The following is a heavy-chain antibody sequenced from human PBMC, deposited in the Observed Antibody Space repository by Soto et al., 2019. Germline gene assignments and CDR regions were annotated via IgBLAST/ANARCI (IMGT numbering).Heavy chain of an antibody. J-gene: IGHJ6*02. CDR1: GFTFSNAW. CDR3: TTESRDSISWFYYYGMDV. D-gene: IGHD6-13*01. CDR2: IKSKTDDGTT. Sequence: EVQLVESGGGLVKPGGSLRLSCAASGFTFSNAWMNWVRQAPGKGLEWVGRIKSKTDDGTTDYAAPVKCRFTISRDDSKNTLYREMNSLKTEDTAVYYCTTESRDSISWFYYYGMDVWGQGTTVNVSS. V-gene: IGHV3-15*07.